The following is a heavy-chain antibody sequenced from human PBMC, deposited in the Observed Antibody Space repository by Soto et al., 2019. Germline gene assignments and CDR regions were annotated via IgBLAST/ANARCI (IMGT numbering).Heavy chain of an antibody. J-gene: IGHJ4*02. V-gene: IGHV3-23*01. D-gene: IGHD6-19*01. CDR1: GFTFSSYG. CDR2: ISGSGRNT. Sequence: GGSLRLSCAASGFTFSSYGMHWVRQAPGKGLEWVSAISGSGRNTYYADSVKGRSTISRDDSKNTLYLQMNSLRAEDTALYYCTKAPTSGWPYYSDYWGQGTLVTVSS. CDR3: TKAPTSGWPYYSDY.